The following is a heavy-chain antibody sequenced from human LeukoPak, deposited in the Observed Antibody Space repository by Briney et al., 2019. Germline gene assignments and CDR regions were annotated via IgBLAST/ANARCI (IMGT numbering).Heavy chain of an antibody. J-gene: IGHJ6*03. CDR2: INPNSGGT. CDR3: ARTYYDVLTGYSTFYYYYMDV. V-gene: IGHV1-2*02. CDR1: GYTFTGYY. D-gene: IGHD3-9*01. Sequence: ASVKVSCKASGYTFTGYYMHWVRQAPGQGLEWMGWINPNSGGTNYAQKFQGRVTMTRDTSISTAYVELSRLRSDDTAVYYCARTYYDVLTGYSTFYYYYMDVWGKGTTVTISS.